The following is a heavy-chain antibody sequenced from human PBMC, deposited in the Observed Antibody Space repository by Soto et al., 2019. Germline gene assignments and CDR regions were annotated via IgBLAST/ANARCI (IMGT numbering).Heavy chain of an antibody. CDR3: ASSYSNYALIDYYYCGMDV. CDR2: INAGNGNT. D-gene: IGHD4-4*01. V-gene: IGHV1-3*01. Sequence: QVQLVQSGAEVKKPGASVKVSCKASGYTFTSYAMHWVRQAPGQRLEWMGWINAGNGNTKYSQKVQGRVNITRDTSVSTAYMALSRLRSEDTAVYYCASSYSNYALIDYYYCGMDVSGQGATVSVSS. J-gene: IGHJ6*02. CDR1: GYTFTSYA.